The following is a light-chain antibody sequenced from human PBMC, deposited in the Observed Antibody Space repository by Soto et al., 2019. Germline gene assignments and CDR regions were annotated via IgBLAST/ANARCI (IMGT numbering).Light chain of an antibody. J-gene: IGLJ1*01. CDR1: NSNIGTNT. Sequence: QSVLTQPPSASATPGQRVTISCSGSNSNIGTNTVNWYQQLPGTAPRLLIYTNNQRPSGVPQRFSGSKTGTSASLAIGGLQSEDGADYYCAAWDDSLCPYVFGNGTKVTV. CDR3: AAWDDSLCPYV. CDR2: TNN. V-gene: IGLV1-44*01.